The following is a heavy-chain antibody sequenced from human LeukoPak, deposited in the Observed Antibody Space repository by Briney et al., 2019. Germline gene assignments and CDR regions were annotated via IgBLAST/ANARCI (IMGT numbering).Heavy chain of an antibody. J-gene: IGHJ6*03. CDR1: GGSSSSYY. Sequence: SETLTLTSTVSGGSSSSYYWSWIRQPPGKGLEWIGYIYYSGSTNYNPSRKSRVTISVDTSKNQFSLKLSSVTAADTAVYYCARHNCSSTSCPKDYYYYYMDVWGKGTTVTVSS. CDR2: IYYSGST. CDR3: ARHNCSSTSCPKDYYYYYMDV. V-gene: IGHV4-59*08. D-gene: IGHD2-2*01.